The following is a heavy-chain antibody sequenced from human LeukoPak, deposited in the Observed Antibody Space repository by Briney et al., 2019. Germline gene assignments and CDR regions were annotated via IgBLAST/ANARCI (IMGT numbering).Heavy chain of an antibody. Sequence: GGSLRLSCAASGFTFSSYSMNWVRQAPGKGLEWFGRIKKKSDGGTTDYAAPVKGRFTISRDDSRNTLYLQVNSLKTEDTAIYYCTTIDDSGTYDHWGQGTLVTVSS. CDR2: IKKKSDGGTT. D-gene: IGHD6-19*01. J-gene: IGHJ5*02. V-gene: IGHV3-15*01. CDR3: TTIDDSGTYDH. CDR1: GFTFSSYS.